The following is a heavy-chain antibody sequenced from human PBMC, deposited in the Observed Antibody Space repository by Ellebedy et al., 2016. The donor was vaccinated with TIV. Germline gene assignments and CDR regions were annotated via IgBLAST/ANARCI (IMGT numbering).Heavy chain of an antibody. J-gene: IGHJ4*02. CDR1: GFSFSSDW. CDR3: ATYAYGRSDY. Sequence: GESLKISXVASGFSFSSDWMNWVRQAPGKGLVWVSRINNDGSSTSYADSVKGRFTISRDDTKNTLYLQMNSLRIEDTALYYCATYAYGRSDYWGQGTLVTVS. D-gene: IGHD3-10*01. CDR2: INNDGSST. V-gene: IGHV3-74*01.